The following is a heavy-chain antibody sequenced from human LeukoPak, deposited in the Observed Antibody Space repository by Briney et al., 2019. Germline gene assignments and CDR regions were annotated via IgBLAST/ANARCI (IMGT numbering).Heavy chain of an antibody. D-gene: IGHD3-3*01. CDR2: VSANSGKT. J-gene: IGHJ4*02. CDR1: GFTFTSFG. Sequence: ASVKVSCKASGFTFTSFGFTWVRQAPGQGLEWVGWVSANSGKTDYAQTLEGRVTLTTDSSTSTVYMDLRSLTSDDTAIFYCARTTQSYDLLSGSDLGYWGQGTLVTVSS. CDR3: ARTTQSYDLLSGSDLGY. V-gene: IGHV1-18*01.